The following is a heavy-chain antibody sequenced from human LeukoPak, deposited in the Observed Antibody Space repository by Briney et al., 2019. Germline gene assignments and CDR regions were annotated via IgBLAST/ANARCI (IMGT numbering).Heavy chain of an antibody. CDR2: INHSGSI. J-gene: IGHJ6*03. CDR1: GGSFSGYY. Sequence: PSETLSLTCAVYGGSFSGYYWSWIRQPPGKGLEWIGEINHSGSIDYNPSLNSRVTISVDTSKNQSSLKLSSVTAADTAVYYCARGRDFWSGYYTGYYYYYMDVWGKGTTVTVSS. D-gene: IGHD3-3*01. V-gene: IGHV4-34*01. CDR3: ARGRDFWSGYYTGYYYYYMDV.